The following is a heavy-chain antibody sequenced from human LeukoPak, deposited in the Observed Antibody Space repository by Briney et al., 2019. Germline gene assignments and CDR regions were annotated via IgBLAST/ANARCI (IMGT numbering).Heavy chain of an antibody. CDR2: ISSSGDTI. Sequence: GGSLRLSCEASGFTFSSYQMNWVRQAPGKGLEWIAYISSSGDTIYYADSVKGRFTISRDNAKNSLYLQMNTLRTEDTAVYYCARASYDVLTGWGQGTLVTVSS. D-gene: IGHD3-9*01. V-gene: IGHV3-48*03. CDR3: ARASYDVLTG. CDR1: GFTFSSYQ. J-gene: IGHJ4*02.